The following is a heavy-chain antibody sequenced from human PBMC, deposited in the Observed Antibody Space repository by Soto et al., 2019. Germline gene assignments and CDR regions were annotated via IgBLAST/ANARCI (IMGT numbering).Heavy chain of an antibody. CDR3: GRDTDEYGLAP. J-gene: IGHJ5*02. V-gene: IGHV4-59*01. CDR2: IYYSGST. Sequence: SETLSLTCTVSGGSISSYYWSWIRQPPGKGLEWIGYIYYSGSTNYNPSLKSRVTISVDTSKNQFSLRLSSVTAAGTAVYYWGRDTDEYGLAPWGQGNLVTASS. D-gene: IGHD6-6*01. CDR1: GGSISSYY.